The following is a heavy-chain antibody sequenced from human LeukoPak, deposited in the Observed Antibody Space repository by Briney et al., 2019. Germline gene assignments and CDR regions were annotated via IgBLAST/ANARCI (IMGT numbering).Heavy chain of an antibody. J-gene: IGHJ6*02. Sequence: PETLSLTCTVSGGSISTYYWSWIRQPAGKGLEWIGHIYTSGSTNYNPSLKSRVTMSVDTSKNQFSLKLSSVTAADTAVYYCARTPYYGMDVWGQGTTVTVSS. CDR3: ARTPYYGMDV. V-gene: IGHV4-4*07. CDR2: IYTSGST. CDR1: GGSISTYY.